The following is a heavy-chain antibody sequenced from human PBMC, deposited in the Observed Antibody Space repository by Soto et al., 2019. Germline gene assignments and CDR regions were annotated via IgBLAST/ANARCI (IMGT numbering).Heavy chain of an antibody. CDR2: IYPGDSDT. J-gene: IGHJ5*02. D-gene: IGHD5-12*01. CDR1: GYSFTSYW. CDR3: ARDIVATCLDP. Sequence: PGESLKISCKGSGYSFTSYWIGWVRQMPGKGLEWMGIIYPGDSDTRYSPSFQGQVTISADKSISTAYLQWSSLRSDDTAVYYCARDIVATCLDPWGQGTLVTVSS. V-gene: IGHV5-51*01.